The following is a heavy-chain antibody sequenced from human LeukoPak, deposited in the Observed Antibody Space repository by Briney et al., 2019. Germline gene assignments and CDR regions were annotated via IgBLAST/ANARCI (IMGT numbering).Heavy chain of an antibody. CDR2: ISSSSSYI. Sequence: GGSLRLSCAASGFTFSSYSMNWVRQAPGKGLEWVSSISSSSSYIYYADSVKGRFTISRDNAKNSLYLQMNSLRAEDTAVYYCARDRFGELFSDYWGREPWSPSPQ. D-gene: IGHD3-10*01. V-gene: IGHV3-21*01. J-gene: IGHJ4*02. CDR3: ARDRFGELFSDY. CDR1: GFTFSSYS.